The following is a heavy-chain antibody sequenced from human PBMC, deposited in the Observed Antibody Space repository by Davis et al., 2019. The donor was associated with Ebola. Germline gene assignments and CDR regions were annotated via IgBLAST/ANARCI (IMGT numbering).Heavy chain of an antibody. V-gene: IGHV3-23*01. CDR2: TSGSGGST. Sequence: GGSLRLSCAASGFTFSSYAMTWVRQAPGKGLEWVSATSGSGGSTYYADSVKDRFTISRDNSKNTLYLQMSSLRAEDTAVYYCAKSMASGSSPVWVVSMDVWGKGTTVTVSS. CDR1: GFTFSSYA. D-gene: IGHD3-10*01. CDR3: AKSMASGSSPVWVVSMDV. J-gene: IGHJ6*04.